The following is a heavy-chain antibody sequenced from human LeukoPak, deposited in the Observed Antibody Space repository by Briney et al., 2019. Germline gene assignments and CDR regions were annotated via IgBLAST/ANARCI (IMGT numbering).Heavy chain of an antibody. CDR3: ARGSLAAATFDY. D-gene: IGHD6-25*01. CDR2: ISYHGSNK. J-gene: IGHJ4*02. Sequence: GGSLRLSCAAPGFTFSTYAMHWLRQAPGKGREGVAVISYHGSNKDYADPVKGRFHISRDNSNNTLYLQMNSLRAEDTAVYYCARGSLAAATFDYWGQGTLVTVSS. V-gene: IGHV3-30*04. CDR1: GFTFSTYA.